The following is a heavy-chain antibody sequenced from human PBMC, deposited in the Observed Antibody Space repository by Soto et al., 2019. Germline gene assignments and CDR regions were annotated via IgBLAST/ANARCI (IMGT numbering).Heavy chain of an antibody. J-gene: IGHJ4*02. CDR3: ARDVIGYYNYETIGYYFDH. D-gene: IGHD3-22*01. CDR2: IDPSGGIT. Sequence: QVQLSQFGAEVKKPGASVKVSCKASGYSFTNFHIHWVRQAPGQGLEWMGMIDPSGGITGDAQRLQGKITMTTDAATSTVYMEWRSLTSEDTAVYYCARDVIGYYNYETIGYYFDHWGQGTLGTVSS. V-gene: IGHV1-46*01. CDR1: GYSFTNFH.